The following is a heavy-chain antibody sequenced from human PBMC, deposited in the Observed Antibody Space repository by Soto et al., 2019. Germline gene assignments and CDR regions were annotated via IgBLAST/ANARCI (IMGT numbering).Heavy chain of an antibody. CDR1: GGSISNYY. V-gene: IGHV4-59*01. CDR2: IYYTGST. J-gene: IGHJ3*01. Sequence: QVQLQESGPGLVKPSETLSLTCTVSGGSISNYYWSWIRQPPGKGLEWIGYIYYTGSTNYNPSLKSRVTISVDTLKYQFSLWLCSVTAAVTAVYYCARELSPTASCAFDVCGLGTLVAVSS. D-gene: IGHD4-17*01. CDR3: ARELSPTASCAFDV.